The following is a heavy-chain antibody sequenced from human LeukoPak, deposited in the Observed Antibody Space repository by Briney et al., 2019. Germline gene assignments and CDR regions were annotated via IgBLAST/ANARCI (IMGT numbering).Heavy chain of an antibody. CDR1: GGSFSGYY. CDR2: IYYSGST. V-gene: IGHV4-59*01. Sequence: SETLSLTCAVYGGSFSGYYWSWIRQPPGKGLEWIGYIYYSGSTNYNPSLKSRVTISVDTSKNQFSLKLSSVTAADTAVYYCAREAVAGVSHDAFDIWGQGTMVTVSS. CDR3: AREAVAGVSHDAFDI. J-gene: IGHJ3*02. D-gene: IGHD6-19*01.